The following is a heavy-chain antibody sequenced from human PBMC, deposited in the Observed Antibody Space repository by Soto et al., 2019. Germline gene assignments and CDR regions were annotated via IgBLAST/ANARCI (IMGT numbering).Heavy chain of an antibody. D-gene: IGHD1-26*01. CDR1: GYTFTSYG. J-gene: IGHJ3*02. CDR3: ARDLVGATKNAFDI. CDR2: ISAYNGNT. V-gene: IGHV1-18*04. Sequence: GASVKVSCKASGYTFTSYGISRVRQAPGQGLEWMGWISAYNGNTNYAQKLQGRVTMTTDTSTSTAYMELRSLRSDDTAVYYCARDLVGATKNAFDIWGQGTMVTVSS.